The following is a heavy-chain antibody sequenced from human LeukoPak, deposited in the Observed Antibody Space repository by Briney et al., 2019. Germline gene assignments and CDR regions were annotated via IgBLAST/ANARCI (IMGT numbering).Heavy chain of an antibody. CDR1: GFTFSAHW. CDR2: IKQDGSVK. CDR3: ARDSEYRIDSGWYDAYDY. Sequence: PGGSLRLSCAASGFTFSAHWMNWVRQAPGKGLEWVANIKQDGSVKYYVDSVKGRFTISRDNAKNSVYLQMNSLRAEDTAVYFCARDSEYRIDSGWYDAYDYWGQGTLVTVSS. J-gene: IGHJ4*02. D-gene: IGHD6-19*01. V-gene: IGHV3-7*03.